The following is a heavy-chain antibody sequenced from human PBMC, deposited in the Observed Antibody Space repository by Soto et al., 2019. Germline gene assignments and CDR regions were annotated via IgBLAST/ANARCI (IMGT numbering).Heavy chain of an antibody. J-gene: IGHJ4*02. Sequence: GGPQIVSCAASGFTCISYAMSWVRQAPGKGLEWVSAISGSGGSTYYADSVKGRFTISRDNSKNTLYLQMNSLRAEDTAVYYCAKYIAAAGTGYFDYWGQGTLVTVSS. V-gene: IGHV3-23*01. CDR2: ISGSGGST. D-gene: IGHD6-13*01. CDR1: GFTCISYA. CDR3: AKYIAAAGTGYFDY.